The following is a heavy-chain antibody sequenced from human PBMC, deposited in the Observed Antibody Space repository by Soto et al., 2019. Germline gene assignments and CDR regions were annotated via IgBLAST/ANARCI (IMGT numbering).Heavy chain of an antibody. V-gene: IGHV3-64*01. CDR3: ARDGLADYYGSGRALLNNWFDP. Sequence: PGGSLRLSCAASGFTFSSYAMHWVRQAPGKGLEYVSAISSNGGSTYYANSVKGRFTISRDNSKNTLYLQMGSLRAEDMAVYYCARDGLADYYGSGRALLNNWFDPWGQGTLVTVSS. J-gene: IGHJ5*02. D-gene: IGHD3-10*01. CDR1: GFTFSSYA. CDR2: ISSNGGST.